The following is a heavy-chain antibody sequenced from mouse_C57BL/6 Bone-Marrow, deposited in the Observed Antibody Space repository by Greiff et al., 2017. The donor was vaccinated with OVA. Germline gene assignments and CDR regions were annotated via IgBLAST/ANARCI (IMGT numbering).Heavy chain of an antibody. Sequence: EVQLQQSGPELVKPGASVKISCKASGYTFTDYYMNWVKQSHGKSLEWIGDINPNNGGTSYNQKFKGKATLTVDKSSSTAYMELRSLTTDDYAVYYCAGKGLDCAWLAYWGQGTLVTVSA. CDR2: INPNNGGT. CDR3: AGKGLDCAWLAY. J-gene: IGHJ3*01. D-gene: IGHD3-3*01. CDR1: GYTFTDYY. V-gene: IGHV1-26*01.